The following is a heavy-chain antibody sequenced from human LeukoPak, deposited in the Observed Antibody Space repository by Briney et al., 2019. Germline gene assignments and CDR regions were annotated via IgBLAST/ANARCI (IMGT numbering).Heavy chain of an antibody. D-gene: IGHD6-19*01. CDR3: ARDCGSGWGKDY. V-gene: IGHV3-33*01. CDR2: IWYDGSNK. J-gene: IGHJ4*02. CDR1: GFTFSSYG. Sequence: PGGSLRLSCAASGFTFSSYGMHWVRQAPGKGLEWVAVIWYDGSNKYYADSVKGRFTISRDNSNNTLYLQMNSLRAEDTAVYYCARDCGSGWGKDYWGQGTLVTVSS.